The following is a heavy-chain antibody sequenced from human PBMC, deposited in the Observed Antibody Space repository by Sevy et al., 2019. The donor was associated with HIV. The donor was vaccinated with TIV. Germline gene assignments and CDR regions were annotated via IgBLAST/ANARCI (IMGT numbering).Heavy chain of an antibody. CDR3: ARELRFLEWLDAFDI. V-gene: IGHV3-21*01. D-gene: IGHD3-3*01. CDR1: GFTFSSYS. CDR2: ISSSSSYI. Sequence: GGSLRLSCAASGFTFSSYSMNWVRQAPGKGLEWVSSISSSSSYIYYADSVKGRFTTSSDNAKNSLYLQMNSLRAEDTAVYYCARELRFLEWLDAFDIWGQGTMVTVSS. J-gene: IGHJ3*02.